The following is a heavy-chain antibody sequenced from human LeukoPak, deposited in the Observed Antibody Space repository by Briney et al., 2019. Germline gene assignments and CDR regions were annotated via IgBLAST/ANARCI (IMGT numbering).Heavy chain of an antibody. Sequence: KPSETLSLTCTVSGGSISSYYWSWIRQPPGKGLEWIGSIYYSGSTYYNPSLKGRVTISVDSSKNQFSLKLGSVTAADAALYYCARQDYGSGNYYNDYWGQGTLVTVSS. CDR3: ARQDYGSGNYYNDY. D-gene: IGHD3-10*01. V-gene: IGHV4-59*05. CDR2: IYYSGST. CDR1: GGSISSYY. J-gene: IGHJ4*02.